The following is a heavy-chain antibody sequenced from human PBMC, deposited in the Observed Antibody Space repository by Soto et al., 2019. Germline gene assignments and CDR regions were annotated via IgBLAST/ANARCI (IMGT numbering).Heavy chain of an antibody. Sequence: SYDGAWKKKPPGKGLEWIGSIYYSGSTYYNPSLKSRVTISVDTSKNQFSLKLSSVTAADTAVYLFARHRPSTSWYFGGGYSGQPTLGTLYS. D-gene: IGHD6-13*01. CDR2: IYYSGST. V-gene: IGHV4-39*01. CDR1: SYD. J-gene: IGHJ4*02. CDR3: ARHRPSTSWYFGGGY.